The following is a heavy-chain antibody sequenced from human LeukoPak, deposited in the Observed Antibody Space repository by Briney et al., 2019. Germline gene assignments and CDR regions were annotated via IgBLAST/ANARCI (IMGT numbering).Heavy chain of an antibody. CDR1: GFTFSTYW. CDR3: ARPETQYSSGLDGFDI. J-gene: IGHJ3*02. V-gene: IGHV3-74*01. Sequence: GGSLRLSCAASGFTFSTYWMHWVRQAPGKGLVWVSRINSDGGRTTYADSVKGRFTISRDNAKNTLYLQMSSLRTEDTAVYYCARPETQYSSGLDGFDIWGQGTMVTVSS. CDR2: INSDGGRT. D-gene: IGHD6-19*01.